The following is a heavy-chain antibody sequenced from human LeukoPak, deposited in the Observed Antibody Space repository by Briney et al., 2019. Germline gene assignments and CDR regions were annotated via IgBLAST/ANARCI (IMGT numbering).Heavy chain of an antibody. Sequence: GGSLRLSCAASGFTFSTYWMYWVRQAPGKGLERVANIKQDGSHKYYVDSVKGRFTISRDNAKNSLYLQMNSLRVEDTAVYYCVREEGYWGQGTLVTVSS. CDR2: IKQDGSHK. CDR1: GFTFSTYW. CDR3: VREEGY. V-gene: IGHV3-7*01. J-gene: IGHJ4*02.